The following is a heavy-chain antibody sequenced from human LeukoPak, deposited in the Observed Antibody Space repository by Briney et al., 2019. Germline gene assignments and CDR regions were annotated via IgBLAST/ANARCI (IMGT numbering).Heavy chain of an antibody. V-gene: IGHV3-21*01. Sequence: PGGSLRLSCAASGFTFSSYNMNWVRQAPGKGLEWVSFISGSSTYIYYADSVKGRFTISRDSAKNSLYLQMNSLRAEDTAVYYCAREASNNWNVPANYFDYWGQGTRVSVSS. CDR1: GFTFSSYN. J-gene: IGHJ4*02. D-gene: IGHD1-20*01. CDR2: ISGSSTYI. CDR3: AREASNNWNVPANYFDY.